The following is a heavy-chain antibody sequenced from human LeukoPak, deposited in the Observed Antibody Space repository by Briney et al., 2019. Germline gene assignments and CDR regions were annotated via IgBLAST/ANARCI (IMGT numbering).Heavy chain of an antibody. CDR3: AREGTRYNPKPFDY. Sequence: GGSLRLSCAASGFTFSNYWMHWVRQAPAKGLVWVSRIKSDGSSTSYADSVKGRFTISRDNAKNTLYLQMDSLRAEDTAVYYCAREGTRYNPKPFDYWGQGTLVTVSS. CDR2: IKSDGSST. V-gene: IGHV3-74*01. D-gene: IGHD1-14*01. J-gene: IGHJ4*02. CDR1: GFTFSNYW.